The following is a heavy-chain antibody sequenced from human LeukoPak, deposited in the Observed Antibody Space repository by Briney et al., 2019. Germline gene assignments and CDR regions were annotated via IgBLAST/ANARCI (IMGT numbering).Heavy chain of an antibody. J-gene: IGHJ3*01. CDR1: GFTFSSYE. CDR3: ARAVGPFDF. Sequence: PGGSLRLSCAASGFTFSSYEMNWVRQAPGKGLEWVSYISSSGSTIYYADSVKGRFTISRDNSKNTLYLQMNSLRAEDTAMYYCARAVGPFDFWGPGTLVIVSS. V-gene: IGHV3-48*03. CDR2: ISSSGSTI.